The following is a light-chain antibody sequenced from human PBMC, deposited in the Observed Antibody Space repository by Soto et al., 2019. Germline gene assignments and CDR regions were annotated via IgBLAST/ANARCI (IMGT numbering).Light chain of an antibody. V-gene: IGLV2-14*03. CDR3: NSYSTSSTPLV. Sequence: QSVLTQPASVSGSPGQSITISCPGTSSDVGGYDYVSWYQQHPGKAPRLMIYDVNNRPSGVSSRFSGSKSGNTASLTISGLQAEDEADYYCNSYSTSSTPLVFGGGTKVTVL. CDR2: DVN. CDR1: SSDVGGYDY. J-gene: IGLJ2*01.